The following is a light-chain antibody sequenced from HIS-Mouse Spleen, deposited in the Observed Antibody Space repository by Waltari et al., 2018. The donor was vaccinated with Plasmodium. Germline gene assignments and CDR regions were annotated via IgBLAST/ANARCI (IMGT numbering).Light chain of an antibody. V-gene: IGLV3-10*01. CDR3: YSTDSSGNHRV. Sequence: SYELTQPPSVSVSPGQTARITCSGDALPKKYAYWYQQKSGQAPVLVIYEDSKRPSGIPESFPGPSSGTMATLTVSGAQVEDEADYYCYSTDSSGNHRVFGGGTKLTVL. CDR2: EDS. CDR1: ALPKKY. J-gene: IGLJ3*02.